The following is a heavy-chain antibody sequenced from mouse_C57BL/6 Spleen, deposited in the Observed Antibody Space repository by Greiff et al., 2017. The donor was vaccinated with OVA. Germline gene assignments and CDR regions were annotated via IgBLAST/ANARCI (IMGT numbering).Heavy chain of an antibody. V-gene: IGHV1-18*01. D-gene: IGHD2-1*01. CDR2: INPNNGGT. Sequence: VQLQQSGPELVKPGASVKLPCKASGYTFTDYNMDWVKQSHGKSLEWIGDINPNNGGTIYNQKFKGKATLTVDKSSSTAYMELRSLTSEDTAVYYCARIYYGNYYAMDYWGQGTSVTVSS. CDR3: ARIYYGNYYAMDY. J-gene: IGHJ4*01. CDR1: GYTFTDYN.